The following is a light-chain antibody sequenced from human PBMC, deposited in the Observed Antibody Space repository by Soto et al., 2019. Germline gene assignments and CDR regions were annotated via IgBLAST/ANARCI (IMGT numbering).Light chain of an antibody. CDR2: EVT. J-gene: IGLJ3*02. Sequence: QSALTQPASVSGSPGQSITISCTGTSSDIGAYNHVSWYQQHPGKAPKLMIYEVTNRPSGVSIRFSGSKSGSAASLTISGLQAEDEADYYCSSYSSISHRVFGGGTKLTVL. CDR1: SSDIGAYNH. CDR3: SSYSSISHRV. V-gene: IGLV2-14*01.